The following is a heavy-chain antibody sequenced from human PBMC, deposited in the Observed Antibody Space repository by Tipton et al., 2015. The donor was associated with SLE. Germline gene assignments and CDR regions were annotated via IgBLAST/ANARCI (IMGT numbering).Heavy chain of an antibody. D-gene: IGHD3-22*01. CDR2: IRQDGNEK. J-gene: IGHJ3*01. CDR1: GFTLSNYW. V-gene: IGHV3-7*01. CDR3: VRDNDVGNDTAWYDKLDL. Sequence: GSLRLSCVASGFTLSNYWMHWVRQAPGKGLEWVANIRQDGNEKNSVDSVKGRFTISRDNGKNSLYLQMNSLRAEDTAVYYCVRDNDVGNDTAWYDKLDLWGQGTRVTVSS.